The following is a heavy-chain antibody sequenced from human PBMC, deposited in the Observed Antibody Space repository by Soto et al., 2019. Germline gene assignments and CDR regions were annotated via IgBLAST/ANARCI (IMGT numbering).Heavy chain of an antibody. CDR3: ARGGGAGYGSEGGWDL. D-gene: IGHD5-18*01. CDR1: GFTFTNYY. J-gene: IGHJ5*02. Sequence: QVQLVQSGAEVKKSGAAVKISCKTSGFTFTNYYLHWVRQAPGQGLAWLGLINAAPGGTNYAEKFQGRVPMTRDMSSNNVYMQLGRLRSEDAGIYYCARGGGAGYGSEGGWDLWGQGTHITVSS. V-gene: IGHV1-46*01. CDR2: INAAPGGT.